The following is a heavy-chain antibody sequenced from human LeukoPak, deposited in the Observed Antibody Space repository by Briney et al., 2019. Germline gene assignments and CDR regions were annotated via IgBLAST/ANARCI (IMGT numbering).Heavy chain of an antibody. V-gene: IGHV1-2*02. Sequence: ASVKVSCKASGYTFNDYCIQWGRQGPRQGLEWMGWISPKSGVTNYEQKFQGRVTMARDTSLSTAYMELSSLRSDDTAVYFCARALGSYYDYRVYQDFSGRGTPVTVTS. CDR3: ARALGSYYDYRVYQDF. CDR1: GYTFNDYC. D-gene: IGHD3-16*01. CDR2: ISPKSGVT. J-gene: IGHJ4*02.